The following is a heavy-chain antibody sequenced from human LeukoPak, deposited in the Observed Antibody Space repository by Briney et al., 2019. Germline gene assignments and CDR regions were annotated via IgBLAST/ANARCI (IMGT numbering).Heavy chain of an antibody. D-gene: IGHD1-26*01. J-gene: IGHJ5*02. CDR1: GFTFSSYG. CDR2: INWNGGST. V-gene: IGHV3-20*04. CDR3: ARDAPGIVGAPGGGT. Sequence: GGSLRLSCAASGFTFSSYGMSWVRQAPGKGLEWVSGINWNGGSTGYADSVKGRFTISRDNAKNSLYLQMNSLRAEDTALYYCARDAPGIVGAPGGGTWGQGTLVTVSS.